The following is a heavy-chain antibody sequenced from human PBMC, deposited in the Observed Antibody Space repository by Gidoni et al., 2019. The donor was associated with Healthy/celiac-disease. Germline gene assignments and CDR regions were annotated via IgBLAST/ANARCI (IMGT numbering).Heavy chain of an antibody. Sequence: QVQLQQSGPGLVKPSQTLSLTCPISGDSVSSTSAPWNWIRQSPSRGLEWLGRTYYRSKWYNDYAVSVKSRITINPDTSKNQFSLQLNSVTPEDTAVYYCARDAILGSSWYTAVWFDPWGQGTLVTVSS. CDR1: GDSVSSTSAP. J-gene: IGHJ5*02. D-gene: IGHD6-13*01. CDR3: ARDAILGSSWYTAVWFDP. V-gene: IGHV6-1*02. CDR2: TYYRSKWYN.